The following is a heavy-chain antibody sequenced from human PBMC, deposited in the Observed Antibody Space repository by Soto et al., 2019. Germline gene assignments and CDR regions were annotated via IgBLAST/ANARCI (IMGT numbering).Heavy chain of an antibody. V-gene: IGHV1-69*01. CDR1: GGTFNNYA. D-gene: IGHD5-12*01. CDR3: ARGGVDVVATSAFDS. CDR2: IIPIIGTA. J-gene: IGHJ4*02. Sequence: QVQLVQSGAEVKKPGSSVKVSCKASGGTFNNYAISWVRQAPGQGLEWMGGIIPIIGTADYAHKFQGRLAISADESTGDTFLELSSLRSEDTALYFCARGGVDVVATSAFDSWGQGTLVTVSS.